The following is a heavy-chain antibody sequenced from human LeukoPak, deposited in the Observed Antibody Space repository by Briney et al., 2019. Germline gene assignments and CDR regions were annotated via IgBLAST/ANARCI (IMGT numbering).Heavy chain of an antibody. J-gene: IGHJ2*01. CDR3: ARVSSSWYQDWYFDL. Sequence: PSETLSLTCTVSGGSISSYYWSWIRQPPGKGLEWIGYIYNSGSTTYNPSLKSRVTMSLDTSKNQFSLKLSSVTAADTAVYYCARVSSSWYQDWYFDLWGRGTLVTVSS. V-gene: IGHV4-59*12. CDR1: GGSISSYY. CDR2: IYNSGST. D-gene: IGHD6-13*01.